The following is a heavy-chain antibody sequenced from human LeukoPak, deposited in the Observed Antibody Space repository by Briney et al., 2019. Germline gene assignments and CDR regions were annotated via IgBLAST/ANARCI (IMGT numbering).Heavy chain of an antibody. CDR3: AKDANYLRSGSFFIPFDY. V-gene: IGHV3-23*01. D-gene: IGHD4/OR15-4a*01. Sequence: PGESLRPSCAASGFTFSRTAMSWVRQAPGKGLEWVATISGSGVGTYYAASVKGRFNISRDNSKNTLYLQMNSLRTEDTAIYYCAKDANYLRSGSFFIPFDYWGQGTLVTVYS. CDR2: ISGSGVGT. CDR1: GFTFSRTA. J-gene: IGHJ4*02.